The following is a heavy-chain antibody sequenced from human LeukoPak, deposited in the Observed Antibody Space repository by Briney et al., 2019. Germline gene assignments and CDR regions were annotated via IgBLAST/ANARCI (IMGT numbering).Heavy chain of an antibody. CDR2: INHSGST. Sequence: SETLSLTCAVYGASFSGYYWSWIRQPPGKGLEWIGEINHSGSTNYNPSLKSRVTISVDTSKNQFSLKLNSVTAADTAVYYCARDLRVAVAGNDAFDIWGQGTMVTVSS. CDR3: ARDLRVAVAGNDAFDI. J-gene: IGHJ3*02. D-gene: IGHD6-19*01. CDR1: GASFSGYY. V-gene: IGHV4-34*01.